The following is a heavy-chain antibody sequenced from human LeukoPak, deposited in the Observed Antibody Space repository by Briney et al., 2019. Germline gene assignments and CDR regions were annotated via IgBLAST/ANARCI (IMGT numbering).Heavy chain of an antibody. V-gene: IGHV4-39*01. D-gene: IGHD3-10*01. Sequence: SETLFLTCTVSGFSIRSSYYDWGWIRQPPGKGLEWIGSIYDSRSTYYNPSLKSRVTISVDTSKNQFSLKLNSVTAADTAVYYCARQYGPWGQGTLVTVSS. CDR2: IYDSRST. CDR1: GFSIRSSYYD. CDR3: ARQYGP. J-gene: IGHJ5*02.